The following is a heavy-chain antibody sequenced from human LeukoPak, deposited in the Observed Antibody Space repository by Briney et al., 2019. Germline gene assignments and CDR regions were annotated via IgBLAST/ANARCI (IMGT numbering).Heavy chain of an antibody. CDR1: GGSISSGSYY. V-gene: IGHV4-61*02. D-gene: IGHD5-12*01. CDR2: IYTSGST. CDR3: ARDRHSGYDYYYYYYYMDV. J-gene: IGHJ6*03. Sequence: PSETLSPTCTVSGGSISSGSYYWSWIRQPAGKGLEWIGRIYTSGSTNYNPSLKSRVTISVDTSKNQFSLKLSSVTAADTAVYYCARDRHSGYDYYYYYYYMDVWGKGTTVTISS.